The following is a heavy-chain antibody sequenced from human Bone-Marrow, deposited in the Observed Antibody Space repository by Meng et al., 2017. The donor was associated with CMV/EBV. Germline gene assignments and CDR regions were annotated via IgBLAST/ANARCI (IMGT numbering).Heavy chain of an antibody. J-gene: IGHJ4*02. D-gene: IGHD1-1*01. CDR2: ISSSSSTI. CDR1: GFTFSSYS. CDR3: ARVSRTGTIDY. V-gene: IGHV3-48*04. Sequence: GGSLSLSCAASGFTFSSYSMNWVRQAPGKGLEWVSYISSSSSTIYYADSVKGRFTISRDNAKNSLYLQMNSLRAEDTAVYYCARVSRTGTIDYWGQGTLVTVSS.